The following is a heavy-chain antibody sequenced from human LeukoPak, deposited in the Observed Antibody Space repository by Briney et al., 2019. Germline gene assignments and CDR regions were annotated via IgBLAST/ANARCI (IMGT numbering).Heavy chain of an antibody. D-gene: IGHD2-2*01. CDR2: IRLDGSEN. J-gene: IGHJ3*02. Sequence: GGSLRLSCVASGFTFSAYWMTWVRQAPGKGLDWVANIRLDGSENYYVDSVRGRFTLSRDNAKNSLYLQMNSLRAEDTAVYYCARRARYCTSTSCEPIGAFDIWGQGTMVTVSS. CDR1: GFTFSAYW. V-gene: IGHV3-7*01. CDR3: ARRARYCTSTSCEPIGAFDI.